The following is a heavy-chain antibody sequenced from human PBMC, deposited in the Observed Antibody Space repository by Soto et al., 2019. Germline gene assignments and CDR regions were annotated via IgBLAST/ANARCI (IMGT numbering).Heavy chain of an antibody. CDR1: GFPFSDYY. D-gene: IGHD1-1*01. CDR2: ISSSADFS. CDR3: ARGGRRDSGNHIIYYYYGMDV. Sequence: GGSLRLSCEASGFPFSDYYMSWIRQAPGKGLEWISYISSSADFSTYAESVKGRLTISRDNAKRSLYLQMNSLRVEDSAIYYCARGGRRDSGNHIIYYYYGMDVWGRGTTVTVSS. J-gene: IGHJ6*02. V-gene: IGHV3-11*06.